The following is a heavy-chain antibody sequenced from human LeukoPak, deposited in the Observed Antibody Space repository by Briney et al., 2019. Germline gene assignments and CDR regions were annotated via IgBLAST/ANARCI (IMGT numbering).Heavy chain of an antibody. CDR1: GFTFSSYA. CDR2: ISYDGSNK. Sequence: GGSLRLSCAASGFTFSSYAMHWVRQAPGKGLEWVAVISYDGSNKYYADSVKGRFTISRDNSKNTLYLQMDSLRAEDTAVYYCARDGYCSSTSCYSGGYMDVWGKGTTVTVSS. J-gene: IGHJ6*03. D-gene: IGHD2-2*01. CDR3: ARDGYCSSTSCYSGGYMDV. V-gene: IGHV3-30-3*01.